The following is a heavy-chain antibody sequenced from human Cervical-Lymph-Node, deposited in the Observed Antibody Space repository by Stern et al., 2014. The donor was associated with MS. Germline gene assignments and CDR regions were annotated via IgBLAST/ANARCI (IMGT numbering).Heavy chain of an antibody. V-gene: IGHV3-53*01. J-gene: IGHJ4*02. CDR3: ARDTSSPERSDW. CDR1: GFTVSRDS. CDR2: IANVGST. Sequence: EVQLGESGGGVIQPGGSLRLSCTASGFTVSRDSMTWVRHAPGTVLGWVSLIANVGSTFYTDSVKGRFTISRDDSKNTVYLHMTSLRAEDTAMYYCARDTSSPERSDWWGQGTLVTVSS. D-gene: IGHD1-1*01.